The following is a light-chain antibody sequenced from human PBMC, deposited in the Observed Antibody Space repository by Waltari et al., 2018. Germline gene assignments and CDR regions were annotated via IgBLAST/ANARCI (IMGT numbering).Light chain of an antibody. V-gene: IGKV3-11*01. CDR3: AQRNDWPIT. Sequence: DIVLTQSPATLSLSPGERATLSCRASQYINADLACYQQKPGQAPRLFVYDASNRATGIPARVSGSGSGTDFTLTISSLDPEDSAVYYCAQRNDWPITFGQGTRVEIK. CDR2: DAS. J-gene: IGKJ5*01. CDR1: QYINAD.